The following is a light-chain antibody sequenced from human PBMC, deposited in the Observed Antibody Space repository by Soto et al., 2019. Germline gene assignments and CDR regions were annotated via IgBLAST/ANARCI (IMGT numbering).Light chain of an antibody. V-gene: IGKV3-15*01. CDR1: QSVNNN. CDR3: QQYNNWPPYT. Sequence: EIVMTQSPATLSVSPGERATLSCRASQSVNNNLAWYQQKPGQAPSLLIYGASTRATGVPARFSGSGSGTEFTLTISSLQSEDFAVYYCQQYNNWPPYTFGQGTKLEIK. CDR2: GAS. J-gene: IGKJ2*01.